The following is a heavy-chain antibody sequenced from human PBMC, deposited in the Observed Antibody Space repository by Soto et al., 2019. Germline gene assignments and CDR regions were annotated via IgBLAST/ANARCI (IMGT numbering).Heavy chain of an antibody. V-gene: IGHV1-24*01. CDR3: ATPNRYGDYVSVFDI. J-gene: IGHJ3*02. CDR2: FDPEDGET. CDR1: GYTLTELS. D-gene: IGHD4-17*01. Sequence: QVQLVQSGAEVKKPGASVKVSCKVSGYTLTELSMHWVRQAPGKGLEWMGGFDPEDGETIYAQKFQGRVTMTGDTSTDTAYMELSSLRSEDTAVYYCATPNRYGDYVSVFDIWGQGTMVTVSS.